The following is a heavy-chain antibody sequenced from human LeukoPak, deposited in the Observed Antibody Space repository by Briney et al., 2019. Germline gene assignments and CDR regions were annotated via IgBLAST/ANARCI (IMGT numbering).Heavy chain of an antibody. CDR3: ARIEGSTFDY. V-gene: IGHV5-51*01. J-gene: IGHJ4*02. Sequence: GESLKISCKGYGYTFTSYWIGWVRQMPGKGLEWMVIIYPGNSESKYSPYLQGQVTISADKSISTAYLQWSSLKASDTGMYYCARIEGSTFDYWGQGTLVTVSS. CDR2: IYPGNSES. CDR1: GYTFTSYW.